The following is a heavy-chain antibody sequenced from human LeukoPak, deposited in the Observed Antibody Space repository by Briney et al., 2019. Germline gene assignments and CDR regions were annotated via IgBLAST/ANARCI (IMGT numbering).Heavy chain of an antibody. CDR3: ARETVLPAMVSYFDY. CDR1: GYTFTGYY. Sequence: VASVKVSCKASGYTFTGYYMHWVRQAPGQGLEWMGWINPNSGGTNYAQKFQGRVTMTRDMSISTAYMELSRLRSDDTAVYYCARETVLPAMVSYFDYWGQGTLVTVSS. V-gene: IGHV1-2*02. CDR2: INPNSGGT. D-gene: IGHD5-18*01. J-gene: IGHJ4*02.